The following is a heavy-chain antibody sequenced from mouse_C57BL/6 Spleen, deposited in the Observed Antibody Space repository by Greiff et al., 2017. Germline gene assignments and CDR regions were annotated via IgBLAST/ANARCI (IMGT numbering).Heavy chain of an antibody. CDR1: GYTFTSYW. CDR2: IDPSDSYT. V-gene: IGHV1-59*01. Sequence: VQLQQPGAELVRPGTSVKLSCKASGYTFTSYWMHWVKQRPGQGLEWIGVIDPSDSYTNYNQKFKGKATLTVDTSSSTAYMQLSSLTSEDSAVYYCARKGAYYSNYGGMDYWGQGTSVTVSS. CDR3: ARKGAYYSNYGGMDY. D-gene: IGHD2-5*01. J-gene: IGHJ4*01.